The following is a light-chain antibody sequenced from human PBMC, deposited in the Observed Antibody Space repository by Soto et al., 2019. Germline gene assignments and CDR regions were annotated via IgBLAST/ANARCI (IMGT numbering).Light chain of an antibody. CDR2: GNS. Sequence: QSVLTQPPSVSGAPGQRVTISCTGSSSNIGAGHDVHWYQQLPGTAPKLLIYGNSNRPSGVPDRFSGSKSGTSASLAITGLQAEYESYYYCQAYDSSLSVVVFGGGTKLTLL. V-gene: IGLV1-40*01. CDR3: QAYDSSLSVVV. J-gene: IGLJ2*01. CDR1: SSNIGAGHD.